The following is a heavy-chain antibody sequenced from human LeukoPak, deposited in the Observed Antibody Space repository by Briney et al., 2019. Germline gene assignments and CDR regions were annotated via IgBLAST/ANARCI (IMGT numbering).Heavy chain of an antibody. Sequence: SETLSLTCTVSGGSISSSSYYWGWIRQPPGKGLEWIGNIYYSGSTYYNSSLQSRVTISVDTSKNQFSLKLSSVTAADTAVYYCARGGGPIAARPEYYFDYWGQGTLVTVSS. CDR1: GGSISSSSYY. CDR3: ARGGGPIAARPEYYFDY. V-gene: IGHV4-39*07. CDR2: IYYSGST. D-gene: IGHD6-6*01. J-gene: IGHJ4*02.